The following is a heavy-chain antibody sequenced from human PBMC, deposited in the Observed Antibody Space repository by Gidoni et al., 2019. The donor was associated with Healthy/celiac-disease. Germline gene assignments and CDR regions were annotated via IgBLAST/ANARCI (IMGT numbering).Heavy chain of an antibody. CDR2: INHSGST. J-gene: IGHJ4*02. CDR1: GGSFSGYY. CDR3: ARGAILWYYYFDY. Sequence: QVQLQQWGAGLLKPSETLSLTCAVYGGSFSGYYWSWIRQPPGKGLEWIGEINHSGSTNYNPSLKSRVTISVDTSKNQFSLKLSSVTAADTAVYYCARGAILWYYYFDYWGQGTLVTVSS. V-gene: IGHV4-34*01. D-gene: IGHD2-21*01.